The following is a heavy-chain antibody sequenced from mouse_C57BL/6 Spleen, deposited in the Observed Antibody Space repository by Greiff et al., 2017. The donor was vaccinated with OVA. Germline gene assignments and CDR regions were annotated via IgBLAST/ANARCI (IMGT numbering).Heavy chain of an antibody. CDR3: ARYYGSSYDAMDY. Sequence: QVQLQQSGADTERPGASVKLSCKASGYTFTDYYINWVKQRPGQGLEWIARIYPGSGNTYYNEKFKGKATMTAEKSYSTAYMQLSSLTSEDSAVYFCARYYGSSYDAMDYWGQGTSVTVSS. CDR2: IYPGSGNT. CDR1: GYTFTDYY. V-gene: IGHV1-76*01. J-gene: IGHJ4*01. D-gene: IGHD1-1*01.